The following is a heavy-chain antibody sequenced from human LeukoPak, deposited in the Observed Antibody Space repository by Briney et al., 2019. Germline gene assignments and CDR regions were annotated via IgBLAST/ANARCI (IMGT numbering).Heavy chain of an antibody. D-gene: IGHD4-11*01. CDR1: GGSISSYY. J-gene: IGHJ6*03. CDR3: ARAPHSPRFYYYMDV. CDR2: INYSGST. V-gene: IGHV4-59*01. Sequence: SETLSLTCTVSGGSISSYYWNWIRQPPGKGLEWIGYINYSGSTNYNPSLKSRVTISVDTSKNQFSLKLSSVTSADTAVYYCARAPHSPRFYYYMDVWGKGTTVTVSS.